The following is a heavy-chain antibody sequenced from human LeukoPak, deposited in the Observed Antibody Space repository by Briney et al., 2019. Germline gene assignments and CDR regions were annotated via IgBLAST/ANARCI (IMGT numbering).Heavy chain of an antibody. V-gene: IGHV4-31*03. J-gene: IGHJ4*02. Sequence: SETLSLTCTVSGGSISSGGYYWSWIRQHPGKGLEWIGYIYYSGSTYYNPSLKSRVTISVDTSKNQFSLKLSSVTAADTAVYYCARDTVAGTEPFDYWGQGTLVTVSS. D-gene: IGHD6-19*01. CDR2: IYYSGST. CDR3: ARDTVAGTEPFDY. CDR1: GGSISSGGYY.